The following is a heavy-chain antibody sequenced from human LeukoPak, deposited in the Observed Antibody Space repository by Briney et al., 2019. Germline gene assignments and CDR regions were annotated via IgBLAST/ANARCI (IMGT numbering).Heavy chain of an antibody. D-gene: IGHD3-10*01. J-gene: IGHJ5*02. CDR3: VNSGFDP. CDR1: GFTFSSYG. V-gene: IGHV3-30*02. CDR2: IHYDGTNE. Sequence: PGGSLRLSCAASGFTFSSYGMHWVRQAPGKGLEWVAFIHYDGTNEYYADSVKGRFTISRDNFKNTLSLQMNGLRVEDTALYYCVNSGFDPWGQGNLVTVSS.